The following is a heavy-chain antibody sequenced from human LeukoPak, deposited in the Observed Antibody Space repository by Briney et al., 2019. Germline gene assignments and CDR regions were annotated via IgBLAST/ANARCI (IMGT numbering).Heavy chain of an antibody. J-gene: IGHJ5*02. CDR3: AHLDYYDSSGYYSNLHTWFDP. CDR1: GFSLSTSGVG. D-gene: IGHD3-22*01. Sequence: SGPTLGNPTQTLTLTCTFSGFSLSTSGVGVGWIRQPPGKALEWLALIYWNDDKRYSPSLKSRLTITKDTSKNQVVLTMTNMDPVDTATYYCAHLDYYDSSGYYSNLHTWFDPWGQGTLVTVSS. CDR2: IYWNDDK. V-gene: IGHV2-5*01.